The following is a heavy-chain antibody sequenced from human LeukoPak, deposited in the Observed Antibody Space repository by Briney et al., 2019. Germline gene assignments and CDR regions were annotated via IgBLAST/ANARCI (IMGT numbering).Heavy chain of an antibody. CDR2: IYYSGST. J-gene: IGHJ6*02. V-gene: IGHV4-31*11. Sequence: SETLSLTCAVYGGSFSGYYWSWIRQHPGKGLEWIGYIYYSGSTYYNPSLKSRVTISVDTSKNQFSLKLSSVTAADTAVYYCARTCSSTSCSTISYYYYYGMDVWGQGTTVTVSS. CDR3: ARTCSSTSCSTISYYYYYGMDV. D-gene: IGHD2-2*02. CDR1: GGSFSGYY.